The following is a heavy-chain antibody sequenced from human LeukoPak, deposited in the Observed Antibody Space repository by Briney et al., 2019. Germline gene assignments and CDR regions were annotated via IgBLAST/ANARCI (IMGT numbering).Heavy chain of an antibody. D-gene: IGHD4-17*01. J-gene: IGHJ3*02. Sequence: PSETLSLTCTVSGGSISSGGYYWSWIRQHPGKGLEWIGYIYYSGSTYYNPSLKSRVTISVDTSKNQFSLKLSSVTAADTAVYYCARDLGVMTTVTKHAFDIWGQGTMVTVSS. V-gene: IGHV4-31*03. CDR1: GGSISSGGYY. CDR3: ARDLGVMTTVTKHAFDI. CDR2: IYYSGST.